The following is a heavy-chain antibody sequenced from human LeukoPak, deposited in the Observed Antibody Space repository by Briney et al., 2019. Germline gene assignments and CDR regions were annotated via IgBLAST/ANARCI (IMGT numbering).Heavy chain of an antibody. CDR3: ARGPGYCSSTSCYDFFLGWFDP. Sequence: SETLSLTCADYGESFSGYYWSWIRQPPGKGLEWIGEINHSGSTNYNPSLKSRVTISVDTSKNQFSLKLSSVTAADTAVYYCARGPGYCSSTSCYDFFLGWFDPWGQGTLVTVSS. V-gene: IGHV4-34*01. CDR2: INHSGST. CDR1: GESFSGYY. D-gene: IGHD2-2*01. J-gene: IGHJ5*02.